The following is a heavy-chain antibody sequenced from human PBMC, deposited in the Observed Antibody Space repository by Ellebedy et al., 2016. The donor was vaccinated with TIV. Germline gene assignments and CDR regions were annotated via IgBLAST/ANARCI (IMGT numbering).Heavy chain of an antibody. J-gene: IGHJ5*02. CDR3: AAWLRFGDLVPFDP. Sequence: GESLKISCEGFRFTVSSNFMTWVRQAPGKGLELVSGIDSGGKTFYADSVKGRFTISGDNSKNTVFLQMNSLRPEDTAVYYCAAWLRFGDLVPFDPWGQGTLVTVSS. CDR1: RFTVSSNF. V-gene: IGHV3-66*01. D-gene: IGHD3-10*01. CDR2: IDSGGKT.